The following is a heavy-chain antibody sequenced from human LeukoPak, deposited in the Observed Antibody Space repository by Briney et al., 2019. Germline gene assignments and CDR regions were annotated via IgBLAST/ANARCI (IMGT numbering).Heavy chain of an antibody. J-gene: IGHJ4*02. CDR1: GGSISSGGYY. CDR2: IYYSGST. CDR3: ARDSSGYYFDY. Sequence: PSETLSLTCTVSGGSISSGGYYWSWLRQHPGTGLEWIGYIYYSGSTYYNPSLKSRVTISVDTSKNQFSLKLSSVTAADTAVYYCARDSSGYYFDYWGQGTLVTVSS. V-gene: IGHV4-31*03. D-gene: IGHD3-22*01.